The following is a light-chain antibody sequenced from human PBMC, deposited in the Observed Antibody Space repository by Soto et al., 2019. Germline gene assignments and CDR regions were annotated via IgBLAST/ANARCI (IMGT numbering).Light chain of an antibody. V-gene: IGKV1-17*03. CDR3: LQHNSYPRT. Sequence: IHMTQSPSTVSASVGVSVTITCRASQSIRSWLAWFQQKPGKVPERLIYAASNLQGGVPARFSGSGSGTEFTLTISSLQPEDFATYYCLQHNSYPRTFGQGTKVDIK. CDR2: AAS. J-gene: IGKJ1*01. CDR1: QSIRSW.